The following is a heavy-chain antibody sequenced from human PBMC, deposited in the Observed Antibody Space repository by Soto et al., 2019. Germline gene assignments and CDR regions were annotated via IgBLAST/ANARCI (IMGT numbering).Heavy chain of an antibody. J-gene: IGHJ4*02. CDR2: IIPIFGTA. D-gene: IGHD6-19*01. V-gene: IGHV1-69*13. Sequence: SVKVSCKASGGTFSSYAISWVRQAPGQGLEWMGGIIPIFGTANYAQKFQGRVTITADESTSTAYMELSSLRSEDTAVYYCARAQRYSSGNKGYFDYWGQGTLVTVSS. CDR1: GGTFSSYA. CDR3: ARAQRYSSGNKGYFDY.